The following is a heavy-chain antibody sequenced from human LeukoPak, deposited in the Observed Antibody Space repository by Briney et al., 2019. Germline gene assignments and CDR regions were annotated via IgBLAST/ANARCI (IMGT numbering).Heavy chain of an antibody. CDR3: AKRYCSSSTCEAVPSSRFDY. CDR2: ITGSGGRP. D-gene: IGHD2-2*01. CDR1: GFTFSSYA. V-gene: IGHV3-23*01. Sequence: RGSLRLSCAASGFTFSSYAMSWVCQAPGKGLEWVSSITGSGGRPYYADSVKGRFTISRDNSKNTLYLQMNSLRGEDTALYYCAKRYCSSSTCEAVPSSRFDYWGQGTPVSVSS. J-gene: IGHJ4*02.